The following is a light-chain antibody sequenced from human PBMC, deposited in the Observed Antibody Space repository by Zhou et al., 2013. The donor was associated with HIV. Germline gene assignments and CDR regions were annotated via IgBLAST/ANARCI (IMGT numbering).Light chain of an antibody. CDR3: QHYGSSPTVT. CDR2: DAT. V-gene: IGKV3-20*01. CDR1: QSLYSY. J-gene: IGKJ4*01. Sequence: EIVLTQSPVTLSLSPGERASLSCRASQSLYSYLAWYQQKPGQAPRLLIHDATNRASGIPARFSGSGSGTDFTLTISRLEPEDFAVYYCQHYGSSPTVTFGGGTKVEIK.